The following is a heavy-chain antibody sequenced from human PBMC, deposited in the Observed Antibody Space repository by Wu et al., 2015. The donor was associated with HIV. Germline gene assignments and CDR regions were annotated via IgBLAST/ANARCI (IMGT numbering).Heavy chain of an antibody. CDR1: GGTFSSYA. D-gene: IGHD3-22*01. CDR3: ARLYYYDSSGYNFREDAFDI. Sequence: QVQLVQSGAEVKKPGSSVKVSCKASGGTFSSYAISWVRQAPGQGLEWMGGIIPIFGTANYAQKFQGRVTITTDESTSTAYMELSSLRSEDTAVYYCARLYYYDSSGYNFREDAFDIWGQGTMVTVSS. V-gene: IGHV1-69*05. J-gene: IGHJ3*02. CDR2: IIPIFGTA.